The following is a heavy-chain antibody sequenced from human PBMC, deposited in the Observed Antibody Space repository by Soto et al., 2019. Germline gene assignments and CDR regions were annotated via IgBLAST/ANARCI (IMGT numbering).Heavy chain of an antibody. CDR2: IWYDGSNK. V-gene: IGHV3-33*01. D-gene: IGHD5-12*01. J-gene: IGHJ6*02. Sequence: QVQLVESGGGVVQPGRSLRLSCAASGFTFSSYGMHWVRQAPGKGLEWVAVIWYDGSNKYYADSVKGRFTISRDNSKNTLYLQMNSLRAEDTAVYYCAREDIVVTITRYYYYYGMDVWGQGTTVTVSS. CDR1: GFTFSSYG. CDR3: AREDIVVTITRYYYYYGMDV.